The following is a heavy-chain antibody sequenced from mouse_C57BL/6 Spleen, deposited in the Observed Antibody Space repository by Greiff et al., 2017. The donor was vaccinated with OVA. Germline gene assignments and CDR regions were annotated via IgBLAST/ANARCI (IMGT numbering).Heavy chain of an antibody. CDR3: ARGGFYDGYY. Sequence: EVQLQQSGPELVKPGASVKISCKASGYTFTDYYMNWVQQSHGKSLEWIGDINPNNGGTSYNQKFKGKATLTVDKYSSTAYMELRSLTSEDAAVYYCARGGFYDGYYWGQGTTLTVSS. J-gene: IGHJ2*01. CDR2: INPNNGGT. V-gene: IGHV1-26*01. CDR1: GYTFTDYY. D-gene: IGHD2-3*01.